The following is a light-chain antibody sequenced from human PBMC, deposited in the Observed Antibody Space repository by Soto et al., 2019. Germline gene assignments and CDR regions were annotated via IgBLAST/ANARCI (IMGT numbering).Light chain of an antibody. V-gene: IGKV1-5*03. CDR1: QSISDW. J-gene: IGKJ2*01. Sequence: DLQMTQSPSTLSASVGDRVTITCRASQSISDWLAWYQQSSGKAPKLLIYKASSLQSGVPPRFSGSGSGTEFTLTISSLQPDDFATYYCQQYNRFPYTFGQGTKLEIK. CDR3: QQYNRFPYT. CDR2: KAS.